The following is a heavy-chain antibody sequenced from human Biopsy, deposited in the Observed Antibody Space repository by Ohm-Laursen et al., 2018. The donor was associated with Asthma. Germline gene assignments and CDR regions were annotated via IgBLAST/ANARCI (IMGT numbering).Heavy chain of an antibody. CDR2: IIPLIGTP. J-gene: IGHJ4*02. D-gene: IGHD3-22*01. Sequence: ASVKVSCKGSGGTFRTYSISWVRQAPGQGLVWMGGIIPLIGTPNYAQKSQGRVTITADASTNTAYMDLSSLRSEDTAVYYCASPLGDYYDSSGYYYASLGYWGLGTLVIVSS. CDR1: GGTFRTYS. CDR3: ASPLGDYYDSSGYYYASLGY. V-gene: IGHV1-69*13.